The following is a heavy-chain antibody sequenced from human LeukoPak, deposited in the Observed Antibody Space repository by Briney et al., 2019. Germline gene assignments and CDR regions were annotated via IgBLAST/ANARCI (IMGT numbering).Heavy chain of an antibody. CDR1: GYSISSGYY. V-gene: IGHV4-38-2*02. CDR3: AREAVLIRYFDWLSPNYYGMDV. CDR2: IYHSGST. D-gene: IGHD3-9*01. Sequence: PSETLSLTCTVSGYSISSGYYWGWIRQPPGKGLEWIGSIYHSGSTYYNPSLKSRVTISVDTSKNQFSLKPSSVTAADTAVYYCAREAVLIRYFDWLSPNYYGMDVWGQGTTVTVSS. J-gene: IGHJ6*02.